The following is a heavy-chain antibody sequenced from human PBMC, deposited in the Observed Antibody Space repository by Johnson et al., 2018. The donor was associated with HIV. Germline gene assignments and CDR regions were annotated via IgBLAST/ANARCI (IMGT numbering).Heavy chain of an antibody. CDR3: GRASTGMGDMAFDI. CDR1: GFTVSSNY. J-gene: IGHJ3*02. CDR2: IGTAGDT. D-gene: IGHD2-21*01. Sequence: EVQLVESGGGLVQPGGSLRLSCAASGFTVSSNYMSWVRQAPGKGLEWVSVIGTAGDTHYPGSVKGRFTISRENAKNSLYLQMNSLRAGDTAVYYCGRASTGMGDMAFDIWGQGTMVTVSS. V-gene: IGHV3-13*01.